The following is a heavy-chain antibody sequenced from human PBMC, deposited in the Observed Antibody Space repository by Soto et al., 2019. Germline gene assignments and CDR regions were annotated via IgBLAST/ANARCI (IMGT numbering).Heavy chain of an antibody. CDR3: AKEVSLGSTVDLGY. CDR1: GFTFSIFA. J-gene: IGHJ4*02. CDR2: ISGSGGST. Sequence: RRLSCAASGFTFSIFAMSWVRQSPGKGLEWVSTISGSGGSTYYADVVKGRFTISRDNSMGTLYLQMKSLRVEDTAIYYCAKEVSLGSTVDLGYWGQGALVTVSS. V-gene: IGHV3-23*01. D-gene: IGHD7-27*01.